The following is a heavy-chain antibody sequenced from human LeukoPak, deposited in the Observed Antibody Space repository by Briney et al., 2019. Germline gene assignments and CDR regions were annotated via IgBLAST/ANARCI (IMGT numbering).Heavy chain of an antibody. CDR3: VRDAPGREGPHY. J-gene: IGHJ4*02. D-gene: IGHD3-10*01. CDR1: GWTFSEYW. V-gene: IGHV3-7*03. CDR2: IDEDGSEE. Sequence: GGSLRLSCAAYGWTFSEYWLNWVRQAPGKGLEWVGNIDEDGSEEDYVDSVKGRFTISRDNARNSLSPQMNRLRVEDTAVYHCVRDAPGREGPHYWGQGNLGTVSS.